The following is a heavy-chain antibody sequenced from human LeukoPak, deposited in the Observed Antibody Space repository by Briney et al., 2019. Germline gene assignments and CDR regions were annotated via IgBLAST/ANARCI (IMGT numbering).Heavy chain of an antibody. CDR3: AKDRAGTPWAD. D-gene: IGHD1-1*01. J-gene: IGHJ4*02. CDR2: INPGGVSR. Sequence: GGPLRLSCAPSGFTLRLYSIPWVPRAPGKGLEWVSSINPGGVSRYYSDSVRGRFTISRDNSENTVSLQMNSLRTEDTAMYYCAKDRAGTPWADWGQGTLVTVSS. V-gene: IGHV3-23*01. CDR1: GFTLRLYS.